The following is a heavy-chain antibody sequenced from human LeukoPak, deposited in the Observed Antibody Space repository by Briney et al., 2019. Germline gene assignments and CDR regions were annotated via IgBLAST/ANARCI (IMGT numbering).Heavy chain of an antibody. CDR3: ARGGSSSWYAFDI. J-gene: IGHJ3*02. D-gene: IGHD6-13*01. CDR1: GGSFSGYY. CDR2: INHSGTT. Sequence: PSETLSLTCAVYGGSFSGYYWSWIRQPPGKGLEWIGEINHSGTTNYNPSLKSRVTISVDTSRNQFPLKLSSVTAADTAVFYCARGGSSSWYAFDIWGQGTMVTVSS. V-gene: IGHV4-34*01.